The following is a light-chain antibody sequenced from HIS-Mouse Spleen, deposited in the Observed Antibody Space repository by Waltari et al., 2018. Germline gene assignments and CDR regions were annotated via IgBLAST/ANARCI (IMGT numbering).Light chain of an antibody. CDR3: QQYGSSYT. CDR1: QSVSSSY. J-gene: IGKJ2*01. CDR2: GAS. V-gene: IGKV3-20*01. Sequence: EIVLTQSPGTLSLSPGDRAPLSCRASQSVSSSYLAWYQQKPGQAPRLLIYGASSRATGIPDRFSGSGSGTDFTLTISRLEPEDFAVYYCQQYGSSYTFGQGTKLEIK.